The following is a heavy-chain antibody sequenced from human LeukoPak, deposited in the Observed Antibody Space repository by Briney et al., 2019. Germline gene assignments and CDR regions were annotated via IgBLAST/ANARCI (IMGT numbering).Heavy chain of an antibody. D-gene: IGHD3-9*01. CDR2: IYYSGST. V-gene: IGHV4-59*01. CDR3: ASAPIRPHAFDT. CDR1: GGSISSYY. Sequence: SETLSLTCTVSGGSISSYYWSWIRQPPGKGLEWIGYIYYSGSTNYNPSLKSRVTISVDTSKNQFSLKLSSVTAADTAVYYCASAPIRPHAFDTWGQGTMVTVSS. J-gene: IGHJ3*02.